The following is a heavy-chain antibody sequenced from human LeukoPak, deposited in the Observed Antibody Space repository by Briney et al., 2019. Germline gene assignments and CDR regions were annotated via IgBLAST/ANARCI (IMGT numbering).Heavy chain of an antibody. D-gene: IGHD6-19*01. J-gene: IGHJ5*02. V-gene: IGHV3-11*01. Sequence: PGGSLRLSCAASGFTFSDYYMSWIRQAPGKGLEWVSYISSSGSTICYADSVKGRFTISRDNAKNSLYLQMSSLRAEDTAVYYCARVMEQWLVRWFDPWGQGTLVTVSS. CDR2: ISSSGSTI. CDR1: GFTFSDYY. CDR3: ARVMEQWLVRWFDP.